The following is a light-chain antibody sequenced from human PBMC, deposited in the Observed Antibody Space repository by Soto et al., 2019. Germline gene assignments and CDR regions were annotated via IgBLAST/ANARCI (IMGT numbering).Light chain of an antibody. J-gene: IGKJ5*01. CDR3: PQSYTTASIT. CDR2: DAA. CDR1: QSISRN. Sequence: DIQMTQSPSSLSASVGDRVTITCRACQSISRNLNWYQHKPGKAPKLLIYDAASLQNGCPSRFSGGGSGTAFTLSISRLQPEDFGTYYCPQSYTTASITFGQGTRLEIK. V-gene: IGKV1-39*01.